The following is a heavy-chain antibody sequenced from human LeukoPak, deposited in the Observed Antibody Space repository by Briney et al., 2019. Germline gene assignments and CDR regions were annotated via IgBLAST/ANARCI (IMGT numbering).Heavy chain of an antibody. CDR1: GYTFTSYD. Sequence: ASVKVSCKASGYTFTSYDINWVRQATGQGLEWMGWMNPNSGNTGHAQKFQGRVTMTRNTSISTAYMELSSLRSEDTAVYYCARGFGVVTMVGGNWFDPWGQGTLVTVSS. CDR3: ARGFGVVTMVGGNWFDP. V-gene: IGHV1-8*01. J-gene: IGHJ5*02. D-gene: IGHD3-3*01. CDR2: MNPNSGNT.